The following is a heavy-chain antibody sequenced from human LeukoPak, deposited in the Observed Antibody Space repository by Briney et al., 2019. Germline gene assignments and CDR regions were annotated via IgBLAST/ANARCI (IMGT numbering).Heavy chain of an antibody. CDR3: ARDASGISPYYVDY. CDR2: ISSSSSTI. D-gene: IGHD3-10*01. J-gene: IGHJ4*02. CDR1: GFTFSSYS. Sequence: GGSLRLSCAASGFTFSSYSMHCVRQAPGKGLEWVSYISSSSSTIYYADSVKGRFTISRDNAKNSLYLQMNSLRDEDTAVYYCARDASGISPYYVDYWGQGTLVTVSS. V-gene: IGHV3-48*02.